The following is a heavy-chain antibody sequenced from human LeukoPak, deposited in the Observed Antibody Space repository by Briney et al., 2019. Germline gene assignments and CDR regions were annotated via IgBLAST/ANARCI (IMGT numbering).Heavy chain of an antibody. Sequence: SETLSLTCTASGGSFSSSSYYWGWIRQPPGKGLEWIGSIYSSGSTYYNPALKSRVTISVDTSENQFSLKLSSVTAADTAVYYCARHSASGSYYLFDSWGQGTLVTVSS. J-gene: IGHJ4*02. CDR3: ARHSASGSYYLFDS. CDR2: IYSSGST. CDR1: GGSFSSSSYY. V-gene: IGHV4-39*01. D-gene: IGHD3-10*01.